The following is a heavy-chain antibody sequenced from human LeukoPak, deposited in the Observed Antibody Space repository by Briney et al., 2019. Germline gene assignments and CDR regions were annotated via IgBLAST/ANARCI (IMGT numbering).Heavy chain of an antibody. CDR2: IYYSGST. CDR1: GGSISSYY. J-gene: IGHJ5*02. Sequence: PSETLSLTCTVSGGSISSYYWSWIRQPPGKGREGGGYIYYSGSTNYNPSLKSRVTISVDTSKNQFSLKLSSVTAADTAVYYCARDLFHDFWSGPFDPWGQGTLVTVSS. D-gene: IGHD3-3*01. CDR3: ARDLFHDFWSGPFDP. V-gene: IGHV4-59*01.